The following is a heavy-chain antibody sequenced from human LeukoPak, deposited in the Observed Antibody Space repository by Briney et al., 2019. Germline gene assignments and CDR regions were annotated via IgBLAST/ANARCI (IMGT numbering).Heavy chain of an antibody. D-gene: IGHD3-10*01. CDR3: AKYFASGSYYKLPH. CDR2: ISDSGGST. Sequence: PGGSLRLSCAVSGITLSNYGMSWVRQAPGKGLEWVAGISDSGGSTNYADSVKGRFTISRDNSKNTLYLQMNSLRAEDTAVYYCAKYFASGSYYKLPHWGQGTLVTVSS. J-gene: IGHJ1*01. V-gene: IGHV3-23*01. CDR1: GITLSNYG.